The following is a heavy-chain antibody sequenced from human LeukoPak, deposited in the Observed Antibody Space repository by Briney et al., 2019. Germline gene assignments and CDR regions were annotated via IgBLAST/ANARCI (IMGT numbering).Heavy chain of an antibody. Sequence: GASLKISCQGSGCIFTSYWIGWVRPVPGKGLGWVGINYPGDSETIYSPSFQGQVTISADKSISTANLQWSSLKASDTAMYYCARHHSGYDSEGPCYDYWGQGTLVTVSS. CDR1: GCIFTSYW. J-gene: IGHJ4*02. D-gene: IGHD5-12*01. CDR3: ARHHSGYDSEGPCYDY. CDR2: NYPGDSET. V-gene: IGHV5-51*01.